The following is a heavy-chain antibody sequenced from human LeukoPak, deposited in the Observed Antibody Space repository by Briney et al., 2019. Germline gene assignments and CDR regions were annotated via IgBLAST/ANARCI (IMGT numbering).Heavy chain of an antibody. D-gene: IGHD6-19*01. V-gene: IGHV3-20*04. CDR1: GFTFDDYG. CDR2: INWNGGST. CDR3: ARPSSNIAVAASFDY. Sequence: GGSLKLSCAASGFTFDDYGMSWVRQAPGKGLEWVSGINWNGGSTGYADSVKGRFTISRDNAKNSLYLQMNSLRAEDTALYYCARPSSNIAVAASFDYWGQGTLVTVSS. J-gene: IGHJ4*02.